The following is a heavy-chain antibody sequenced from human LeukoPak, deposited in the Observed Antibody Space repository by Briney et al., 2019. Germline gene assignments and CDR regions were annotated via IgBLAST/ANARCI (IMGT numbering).Heavy chain of an antibody. CDR1: GFTFSSYE. CDR3: ARDCSGFNCYTKNFEY. V-gene: IGHV3-48*03. D-gene: IGHD2-15*01. CDR2: ISGSDTTI. J-gene: IGHJ4*02. Sequence: GGSLRLSCAASGFTFSSYEMNWVRQAPGKGLEWVSYISGSDTTIYYADSVKGRFTISRDNAKNSLFLQMNSLRAEDTAIYYCARDCSGFNCYTKNFEYWGQGTLVTVSS.